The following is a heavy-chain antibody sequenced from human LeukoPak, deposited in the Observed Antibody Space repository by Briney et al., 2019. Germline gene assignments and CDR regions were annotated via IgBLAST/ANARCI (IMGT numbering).Heavy chain of an antibody. V-gene: IGHV3-21*01. Sequence: PGGSLRLSCAPSGFTFSSYSMNWVPPAPGKGLEWVSSISSSSSYIYYADSEKGRFTISRDNAKNSLYVQMNRLRAEDTAVYYCARETGTTSYWGQGTLVTVSS. D-gene: IGHD1-7*01. J-gene: IGHJ4*02. CDR2: ISSSSSYI. CDR1: GFTFSSYS. CDR3: ARETGTTSY.